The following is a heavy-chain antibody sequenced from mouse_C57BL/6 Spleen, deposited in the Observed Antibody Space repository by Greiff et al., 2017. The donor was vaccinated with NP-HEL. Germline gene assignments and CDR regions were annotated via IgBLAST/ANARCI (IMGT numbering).Heavy chain of an antibody. V-gene: IGHV5-16*01. Sequence: EVKVVESEGGLVQPGSSMKLSCTASGFTFSDYYMAWVRQVPEKGLEWVANINYDGSSTYYLDSLKSRFIISRDNAKNILYLQMSSLKSEDTATYYCARVIYDGYYGYFDVWGTGTTVTVSS. CDR1: GFTFSDYY. CDR2: INYDGSST. J-gene: IGHJ1*03. D-gene: IGHD2-3*01. CDR3: ARVIYDGYYGYFDV.